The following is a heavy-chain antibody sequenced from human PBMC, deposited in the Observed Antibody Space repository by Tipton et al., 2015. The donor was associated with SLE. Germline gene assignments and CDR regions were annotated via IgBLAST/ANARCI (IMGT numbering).Heavy chain of an antibody. J-gene: IGHJ6*02. CDR2: IWYDGTSK. D-gene: IGHD2-2*01. Sequence: SLRLSCAASGFIFSSYGMHWVRQAPGKGLEWVAIIWYDGTSKFYADSVKGRFTVSRDDSKKTVYLQMNSLRVDDTAVYYCVRGDARGSSWYEGDYYGMDVWGQGTTVTVSS. CDR1: GFIFSSYG. V-gene: IGHV3-33*01. CDR3: VRGDARGSSWYEGDYYGMDV.